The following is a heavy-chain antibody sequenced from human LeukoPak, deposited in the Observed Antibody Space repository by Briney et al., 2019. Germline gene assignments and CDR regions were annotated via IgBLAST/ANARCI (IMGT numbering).Heavy chain of an antibody. J-gene: IGHJ6*02. Sequence: GGSLRLSCAASGFTFSSYWMHWVRQAPGKGLVWVSRINSDGSSTSYADSVKGRFTISMDNAKNTLYLQMNSLRAEDTAVYYCARAPLNYYDSSVYYGMDVWGQGTTVTVSS. CDR2: INSDGSST. CDR3: ARAPLNYYDSSVYYGMDV. D-gene: IGHD3-22*01. V-gene: IGHV3-74*01. CDR1: GFTFSSYW.